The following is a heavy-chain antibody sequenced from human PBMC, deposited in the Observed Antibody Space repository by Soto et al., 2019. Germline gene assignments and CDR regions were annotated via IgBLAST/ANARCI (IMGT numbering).Heavy chain of an antibody. D-gene: IGHD5-12*01. J-gene: IGHJ6*02. CDR1: AGSTSRSAYH. Sequence: PSQTLSHSCTVSAGSTSRSAYHWGWIRQPQGKGLEWIGSIYYSGSTYYNPSLKSRATISVDTSKNQFSLKLSSVTAEDTAVYYCPRLILAGYYGIDARGQGTTVT. CDR3: PRLILAGYYGIDA. V-gene: IGHV4-39*01. CDR2: IYYSGST.